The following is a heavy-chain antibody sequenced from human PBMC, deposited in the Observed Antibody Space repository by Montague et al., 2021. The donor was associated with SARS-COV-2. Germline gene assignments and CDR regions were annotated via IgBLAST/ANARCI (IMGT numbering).Heavy chain of an antibody. CDR3: ARRGRKLLPVATTIGGFDI. CDR1: GGSISSSNYS. Sequence: SETLSLTCTVSGGSISSSNYSWDWIRQPPGKGLEWIGSIYDSGSTYYNPSLKSRVTISVDTSKNHFSLKLSSVTAADTAVYYCARRGRKLLPVATTIGGFDIWGQGTMVTVSS. D-gene: IGHD5-12*01. V-gene: IGHV4-39*02. J-gene: IGHJ3*02. CDR2: IYDSGST.